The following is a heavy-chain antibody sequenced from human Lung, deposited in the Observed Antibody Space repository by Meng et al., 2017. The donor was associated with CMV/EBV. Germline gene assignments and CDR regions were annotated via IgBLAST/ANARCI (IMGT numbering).Heavy chain of an antibody. J-gene: IGHJ6*02. CDR2: IYYSGST. V-gene: IGHV4-30-4*02. CDR1: GGSISSGDYY. Sequence: SXTLSLXCTVSGGSISSGDYYWSWIRQPPGKGLEWIGYIYYSGSTYYNPSLKSRVTISVDTSKNQFSLKLSSVTAADTAVYYCARGITGTTYYYYYYGMDVWXQGTXVTVSS. D-gene: IGHD1-7*01. CDR3: ARGITGTTYYYYYYGMDV.